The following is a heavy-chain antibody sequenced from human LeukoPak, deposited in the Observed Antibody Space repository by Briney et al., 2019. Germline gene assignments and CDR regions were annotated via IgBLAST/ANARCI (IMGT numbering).Heavy chain of an antibody. V-gene: IGHV4-4*07. CDR1: GVSISNFY. J-gene: IGHJ4*02. D-gene: IGHD3-22*01. CDR2: IYTSGGT. CDR3: ARRRQYDSSGYYFDY. Sequence: SETLSLTCSVSGVSISNFYWSWIRQPAGKGLVWIGRIYTSGGTNYIPSLKSWLTMSVDTSKQQFSLKLSSVTAADTALYYCARRRQYDSSGYYFDYWGQGTLVTVSS.